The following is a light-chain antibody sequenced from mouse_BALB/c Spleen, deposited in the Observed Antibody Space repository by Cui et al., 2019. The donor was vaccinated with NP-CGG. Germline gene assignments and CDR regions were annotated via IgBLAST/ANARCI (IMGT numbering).Light chain of an antibody. J-gene: IGLJ1*01. CDR1: IGAVTTSNY. V-gene: IGLV1*01. CDR3: ALWYSNHWV. CDR2: GTN. Sequence: AVQTQESGLATSTGETVTLTCRSSIGAVTTSNYANWVQEKSDHLFTGLIGGTNNRVPGVPARFSGSLIGDKAALTITGAQTEDEAIYFCALWYSNHWVFGGGTKLTVL.